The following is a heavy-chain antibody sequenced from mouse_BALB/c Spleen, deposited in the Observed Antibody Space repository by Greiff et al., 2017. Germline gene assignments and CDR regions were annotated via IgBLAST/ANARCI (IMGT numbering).Heavy chain of an antibody. J-gene: IGHJ4*01. CDR1: GYTFTSYY. D-gene: IGHD2-4*01. CDR2: INPSNGGT. V-gene: IGHV1S81*02. CDR3: TRPYYDYDDAMDY. Sequence: VQLQQPGAELVKPGASVKLSCKASGYTFTSYYMYWVKQRPGQGLEWIGGINPSNGGTNFNEKFKSKATLTVDKSSSTAYMQLSSLTSEDSAVYYCTRPYYDYDDAMDYWGQGTSVTVSS.